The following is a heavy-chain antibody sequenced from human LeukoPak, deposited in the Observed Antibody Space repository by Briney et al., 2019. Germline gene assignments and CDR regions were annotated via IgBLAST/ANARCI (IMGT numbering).Heavy chain of an antibody. CDR1: GYTFTSYG. Sequence: GASVKVSCKASGYTFTSYGISWVRQAPGQGLEWMGWISAYNGNTNYAQKLQGRVTMTTDTSTSTAYMELRSLRSDDTAVYYCASRLWFGELGQPYYYYYMDVWGKGTTVTVSS. V-gene: IGHV1-18*01. D-gene: IGHD3-10*01. CDR3: ASRLWFGELGQPYYYYYMDV. CDR2: ISAYNGNT. J-gene: IGHJ6*03.